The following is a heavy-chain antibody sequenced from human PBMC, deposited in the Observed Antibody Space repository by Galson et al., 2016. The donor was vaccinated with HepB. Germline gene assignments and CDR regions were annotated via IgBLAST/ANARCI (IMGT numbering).Heavy chain of an antibody. V-gene: IGHV1-2*02. CDR1: GYTFTGYY. CDR3: SRGFITLVRGVFRGLGY. Sequence: SVKVSCKASGYTFTGYYIHWVRQAPGQGLEWMGWINPNSGDTDYAQKFLGRVTMTRDTSISTAYLELSRLRSDDTAVYYCSRGFITLVRGVFRGLGYWGQGTLVTVSS. J-gene: IGHJ4*02. D-gene: IGHD3-10*01. CDR2: INPNSGDT.